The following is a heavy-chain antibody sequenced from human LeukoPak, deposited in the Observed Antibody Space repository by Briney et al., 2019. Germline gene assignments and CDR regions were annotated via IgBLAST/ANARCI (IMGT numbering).Heavy chain of an antibody. J-gene: IGHJ5*02. CDR3: ARHLSGSSWFDP. CDR1: GGSISSYY. Sequence: PSETLSLTCTVSGGSISSYYWTWIRQPPGKGLEWVAYMHYTGNTYYNSSLKSRLSISVDTSKNQFSLRLSFVTAADTAMYYCARHLSGSSWFDPWGQGTLVTVSS. V-gene: IGHV4-59*08. D-gene: IGHD1-26*01. CDR2: MHYTGNT.